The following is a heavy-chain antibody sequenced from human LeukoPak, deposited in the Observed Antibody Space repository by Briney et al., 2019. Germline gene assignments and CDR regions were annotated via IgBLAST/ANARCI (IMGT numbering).Heavy chain of an antibody. CDR3: AREATSYSYYLDY. V-gene: IGHV4-39*07. CDR2: IHDTGIT. J-gene: IGHJ4*02. CDR1: GGSISSSNYY. D-gene: IGHD4-11*01. Sequence: SETLSLTCTVSGGSISSSNYYWGWIRHPPGKGLEWIGSIHDTGITFYNPSLKSRVTISLDTSANQYSLKLTSVAAADTAVYYCAREATSYSYYLDYWGQGSLVTVSS.